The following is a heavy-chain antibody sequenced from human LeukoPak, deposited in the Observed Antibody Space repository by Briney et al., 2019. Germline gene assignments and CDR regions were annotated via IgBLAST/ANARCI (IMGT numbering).Heavy chain of an antibody. V-gene: IGHV3-30*02. Sequence: PGGSLRLSCAASGFTFRDYGMHWIRQAPGKGLEWVAFIRNDGSNEYYPDSVKGRFTISRDNSRNTLYLRMNSLRDEDTAVYYCAKGGSASHNWFDPWGQGTLVTVSS. CDR3: AKGGSASHNWFDP. CDR1: GFTFRDYG. CDR2: IRNDGSNE. D-gene: IGHD2-15*01. J-gene: IGHJ5*02.